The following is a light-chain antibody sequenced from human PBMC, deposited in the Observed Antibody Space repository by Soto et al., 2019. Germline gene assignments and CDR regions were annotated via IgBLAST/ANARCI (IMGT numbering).Light chain of an antibody. CDR2: EVS. Sequence: QSALTQPPSASGSPGQSATISCTGTSSDVGGYNYVSWYQQHPGKAPKLMIYEVSKRPSGVPDRFSGSKSGNTASLTVSGLQAEDEADYYCSSHAGSSCVFGNGTKVTVL. CDR3: SSHAGSSCV. V-gene: IGLV2-8*01. J-gene: IGLJ1*01. CDR1: SSDVGGYNY.